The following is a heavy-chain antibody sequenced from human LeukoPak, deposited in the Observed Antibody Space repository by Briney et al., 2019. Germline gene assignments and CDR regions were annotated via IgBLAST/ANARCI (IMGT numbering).Heavy chain of an antibody. V-gene: IGHV1-69*13. CDR3: ARNGRYCSSTSCYTGYYGMDV. D-gene: IGHD2-2*02. CDR2: IIPIFGTA. Sequence: SVKVSCTASGGTFSSYAISWVRQAPGQGLEWMGGIIPIFGTANYAQKFQGRVTITADESTSTAYMELSSLRSEDTAVYYCARNGRYCSSTSCYTGYYGMDVWGQGTTVTVSS. J-gene: IGHJ6*02. CDR1: GGTFSSYA.